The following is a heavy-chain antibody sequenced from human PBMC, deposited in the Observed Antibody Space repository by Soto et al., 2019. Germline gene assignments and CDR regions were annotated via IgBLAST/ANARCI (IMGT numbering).Heavy chain of an antibody. Sequence: GASVKVSFKASGYTFTSYGISWVRQAPGQGLEWMGWISAYNGNTNYAQKLQGRVTMTTDTSTSTAYMELRSLRSDDTAVYYCARGQDDYYDSSGYYSFRYWGQGTLVTVSS. CDR1: GYTFTSYG. CDR3: ARGQDDYYDSSGYYSFRY. V-gene: IGHV1-18*01. J-gene: IGHJ4*02. D-gene: IGHD3-22*01. CDR2: ISAYNGNT.